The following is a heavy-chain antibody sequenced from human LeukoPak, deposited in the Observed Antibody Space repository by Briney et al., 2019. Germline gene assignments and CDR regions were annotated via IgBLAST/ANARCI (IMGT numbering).Heavy chain of an antibody. CDR3: AREIAAAGTGVYYFDY. Sequence: GGSLRLSCAASGFTVSSNYMSWVRQVPGKGLEWVSVIYSGGSTYYADSVRGRFTISRDNSKNTLYLQMNSLRAEDTAVYYCAREIAAAGTGVYYFDYWGQGTLVTVSS. D-gene: IGHD6-13*01. V-gene: IGHV3-53*01. CDR2: IYSGGST. J-gene: IGHJ4*02. CDR1: GFTVSSNY.